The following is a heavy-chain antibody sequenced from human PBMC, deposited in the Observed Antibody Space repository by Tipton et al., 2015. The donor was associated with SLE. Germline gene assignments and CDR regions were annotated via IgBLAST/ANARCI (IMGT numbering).Heavy chain of an antibody. V-gene: IGHV3-74*01. CDR3: ARDSPHNWFGP. CDR1: GFTFTNHW. Sequence: SLRLSCAASGFTFTNHWMHWVRQAPGKGLVWVSRIDIDGASTTYADFVKGRFTISRDNAKNTLYLQMNSLTAEDTGVYYCARDSPHNWFGPWGQRTLGTVSS. CDR2: IDIDGAST. J-gene: IGHJ5*02.